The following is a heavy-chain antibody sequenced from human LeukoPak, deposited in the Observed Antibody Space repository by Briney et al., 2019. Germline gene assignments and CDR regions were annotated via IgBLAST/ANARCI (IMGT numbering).Heavy chain of an antibody. CDR2: IYHSEST. V-gene: IGHV4-4*02. CDR1: GDSISSSNW. D-gene: IGHD2-21*02. Sequence: SGTLSLTCAVPGDSISSSNWWNWVRQPPGKGLEWIGEIYHSESTHYNPSLKSRVTISVDKSKYQFSLRLSSVTAADTAVYYCARSGTARDFDYWGQGTLVTVSS. J-gene: IGHJ4*02. CDR3: ARSGTARDFDY.